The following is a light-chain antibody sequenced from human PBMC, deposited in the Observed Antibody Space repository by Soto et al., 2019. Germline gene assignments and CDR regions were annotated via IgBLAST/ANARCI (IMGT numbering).Light chain of an antibody. V-gene: IGLV2-14*01. CDR1: RSDVGGYDF. CDR3: SSYVSSSTYV. Sequence: QSALTQPASVSGSPGQSITISCTGTRSDVGGYDFVSWYQQHPGKAPKLIICEVSNRPSGVSNRFSGSKSDNTASLTVSGLQAEDEADYYCSSYVSSSTYVFGTGTK. CDR2: EVS. J-gene: IGLJ1*01.